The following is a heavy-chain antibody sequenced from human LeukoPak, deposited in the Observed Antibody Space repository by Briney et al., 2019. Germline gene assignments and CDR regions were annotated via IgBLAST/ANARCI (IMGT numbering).Heavy chain of an antibody. CDR2: IYYSGST. CDR3: ARVGGYYENWFDP. V-gene: IGHV4-59*01. CDR1: GGSISSYY. Sequence: PSETLSLTCTVSGGSISSYYWSWIRQPPGKGLEWIGYIYYSGSTNYNPSLKSRVTISVDTSKNQFSLKLSSVTAADTAVYYCARVGGYYENWFDPWGQGTLSPSPQ. D-gene: IGHD3-22*01. J-gene: IGHJ5*02.